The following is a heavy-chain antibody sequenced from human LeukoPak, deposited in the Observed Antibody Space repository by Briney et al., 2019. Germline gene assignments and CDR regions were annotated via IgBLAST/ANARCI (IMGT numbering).Heavy chain of an antibody. V-gene: IGHV3-23*01. CDR1: GFTFSNSA. D-gene: IGHD1-26*01. CDR3: TKGGSYAPLDY. Sequence: GGSLRLSCAASGFTFSNSAMTWARQTPGEGLEWVSAISASGGDTVYTDSVKGRFAISRDNSRDTLWLQMNSLRAEDTAIYYCTKGGSYAPLDYWGQGTLVTVSS. CDR2: ISASGGDT. J-gene: IGHJ4*02.